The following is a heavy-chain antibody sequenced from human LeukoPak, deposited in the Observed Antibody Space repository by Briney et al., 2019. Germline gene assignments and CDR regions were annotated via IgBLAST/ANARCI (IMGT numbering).Heavy chain of an antibody. V-gene: IGHV3-30*18. CDR1: GFTFSSYG. D-gene: IGHD3-22*01. CDR3: AKGGHYYDSSGYYYRHAFDI. Sequence: GGSLRLSCAASGFTFSSYGMNWVRQAPGKGLEWVAVISSDGSTKYYADSVKGRFTISRDNSKKTLYLQMNSLGAEDTALYYCAKGGHYYDSSGYYYRHAFDIWGQGTMVTVSS. CDR2: ISSDGSTK. J-gene: IGHJ3*02.